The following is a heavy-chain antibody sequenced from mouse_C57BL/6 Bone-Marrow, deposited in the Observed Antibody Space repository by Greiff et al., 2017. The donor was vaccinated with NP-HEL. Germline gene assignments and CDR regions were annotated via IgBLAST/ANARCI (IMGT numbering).Heavy chain of an antibody. CDR2: IDPSDSYT. Sequence: QVQLQQPGAELVMPGASVKLSCKASGYTFTSYWMHWVKQRPGQGLEWIGEIDPSDSYTNYNQKFKGKSTLTVDKSSSTAYMQLSSLTSEDSAVYDGARDLGSNPAMDYWGQGTSVTVSS. CDR3: ARDLGSNPAMDY. CDR1: GYTFTSYW. D-gene: IGHD2-5*01. V-gene: IGHV1-69*01. J-gene: IGHJ4*01.